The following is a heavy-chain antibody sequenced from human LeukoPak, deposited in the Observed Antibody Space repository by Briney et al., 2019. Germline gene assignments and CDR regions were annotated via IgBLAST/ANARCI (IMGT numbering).Heavy chain of an antibody. CDR1: GYIFTDHY. CDR3: AIDLKTQTILGDGRFDT. V-gene: IGHV1-69-2*01. J-gene: IGHJ5*02. CDR2: VDPADGET. D-gene: IGHD3-16*01. Sequence: ASVKISCKNSGYIFTDHYVHWLQQAPGGGLQWMGRVDPADGETKVAPRFQGRVTIIADTSFDTAYMELSSLRSEDTAMYFCAIDLKTQTILGDGRFDTWGQGTLITVSS.